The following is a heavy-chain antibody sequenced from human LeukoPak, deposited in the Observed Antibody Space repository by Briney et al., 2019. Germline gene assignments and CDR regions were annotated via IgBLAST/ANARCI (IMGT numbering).Heavy chain of an antibody. J-gene: IGHJ4*02. D-gene: IGHD2-21*02. CDR2: LSYDGSNK. CDR1: GFTFSSYA. CDR3: AXXXXXXXXXDXYPFDY. V-gene: IGHV3-30-3*01. Sequence: GRSLRLSCAASGFTFSSYAMHWVRQSPGKGLEWVAVLSYDGSNKYYADSVRGRFTISRDNFKNTIYLEMKSLRPEDTAVYYCAXXXXXXXXXDXYPFDYWGQGALVTVSS.